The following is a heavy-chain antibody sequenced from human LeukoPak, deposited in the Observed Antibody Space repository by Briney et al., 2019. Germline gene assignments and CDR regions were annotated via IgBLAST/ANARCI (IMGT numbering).Heavy chain of an antibody. CDR3: AREDMISNRDFDY. Sequence: GGSLRLSCAASGFTFSIYSMNWVRQAPGKGLEWVSYISSSSVTMYYADSVKGRFTISRDNAKNSLYLQMNSLRDDDTAVYYCAREDMISNRDFDYWGQGTLVTVSS. CDR2: ISSSSVTM. CDR1: GFTFSIYS. J-gene: IGHJ4*02. V-gene: IGHV3-48*02. D-gene: IGHD3/OR15-3a*01.